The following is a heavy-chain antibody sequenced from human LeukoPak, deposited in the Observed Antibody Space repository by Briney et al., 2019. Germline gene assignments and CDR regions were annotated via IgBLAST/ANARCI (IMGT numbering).Heavy chain of an antibody. Sequence: ASVTVSCKASGYTFTGYYMHWVRQAPGQGLEWMGWINPNSGGTNYAQKFQGWVTMTRDTSISTAYMELSRLRSDDTAVYYCARDRGPIEDQAKPTEPFDYWGQGTLVTVSS. V-gene: IGHV1-2*04. D-gene: IGHD3-10*01. CDR1: GYTFTGYY. J-gene: IGHJ4*02. CDR3: ARDRGPIEDQAKPTEPFDY. CDR2: INPNSGGT.